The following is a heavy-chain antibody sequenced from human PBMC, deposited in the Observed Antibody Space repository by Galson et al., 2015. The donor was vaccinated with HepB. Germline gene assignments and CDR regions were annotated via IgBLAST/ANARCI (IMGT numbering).Heavy chain of an antibody. CDR1: GYTFTSYG. V-gene: IGHV1-18*01. D-gene: IGHD3-9*01. Sequence: SVKVSCKASGYTFTSYGISWVRQAPGQGLEWMGWISAYNGNTNYAQKLQGRVTMTTDTSTSTAYMELRSLRSDDTAVYYCARVNDLLTGYYSESYGMDVWGQGTTVTVSS. J-gene: IGHJ6*02. CDR3: ARVNDLLTGYYSESYGMDV. CDR2: ISAYNGNT.